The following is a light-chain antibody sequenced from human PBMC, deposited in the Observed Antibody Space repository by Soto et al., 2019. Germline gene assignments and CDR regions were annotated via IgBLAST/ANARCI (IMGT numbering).Light chain of an antibody. Sequence: EIVSTHSPGTLSLSPGERATLSCTARQSVSSSYLAWYQQKPGQAPRLLIYGASSRATGIPYRFSGSGSGTDFTLTISSLEPEDSAVYYCQQRHMWPITFGQGTRLEIK. CDR1: QSVSSSY. CDR3: QQRHMWPIT. CDR2: GAS. V-gene: IGKV3D-20*02. J-gene: IGKJ5*01.